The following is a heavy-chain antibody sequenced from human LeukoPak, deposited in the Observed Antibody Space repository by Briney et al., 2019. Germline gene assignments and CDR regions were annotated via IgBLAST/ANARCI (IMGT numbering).Heavy chain of an antibody. CDR2: MNPNSGNT. D-gene: IGHD1-26*01. CDR3: ARINSGSYYYYYYGMDV. CDR1: GYTFTSYD. V-gene: IGHV1-8*01. J-gene: IGHJ6*02. Sequence: ASVKVSCKASGYTFTSYDINWVRQATGQGLEWMGWMNPNSGNTGYAQKFQGRVTMTRNTSISTAYMELRSLRSEDTAVYYCARINSGSYYYYYYGMDVWGQGTTVTVSS.